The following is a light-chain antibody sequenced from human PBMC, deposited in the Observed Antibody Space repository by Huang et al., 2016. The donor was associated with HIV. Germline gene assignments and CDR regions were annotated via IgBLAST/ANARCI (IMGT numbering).Light chain of an antibody. V-gene: IGKV3D-15*01. CDR3: QQYDNWPPGLT. J-gene: IGKJ4*01. CDR2: VTS. Sequence: EIVMTQSPATLSVSPGGGATLSCRASQNVRSNLAWYQQTPGQAPRRLIYVTSTRAAGVPARFSGSGSGTEFTLTISGLQSEDFAVYYCQQYDNWPPGLTFGGGTKVEI. CDR1: QNVRSN.